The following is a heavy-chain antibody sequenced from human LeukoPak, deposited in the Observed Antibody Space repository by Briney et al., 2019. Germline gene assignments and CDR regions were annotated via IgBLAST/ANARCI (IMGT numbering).Heavy chain of an antibody. D-gene: IGHD3-22*01. CDR1: GFTFSTYA. V-gene: IGHV3-23*01. J-gene: IGHJ3*02. CDR2: ISGGGGST. Sequence: GGSLRLSCAASGFTFSTYAMSWVRRAPGKGLEWVSTISGGGGSTYYADSAKGRFTISRDNSKNTLCLQMNSLRAEDTAIYYCAKEYYYDSSGSYRAGDAFDIWGQGTMVTVSS. CDR3: AKEYYYDSSGSYRAGDAFDI.